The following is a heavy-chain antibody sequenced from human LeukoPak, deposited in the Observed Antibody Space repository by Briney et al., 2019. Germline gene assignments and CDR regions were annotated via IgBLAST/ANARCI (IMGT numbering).Heavy chain of an antibody. D-gene: IGHD6-13*01. Sequence: GGSLRLSCAASGFTFSSYAMIWVRQAPGKGLEWVSTINSGGNTYYADSMKGRFTISRDNSKNTLFLQMNSLRVEDTGVYYCSKDPPISAAGPRYSDRWGQGTLVTVSS. J-gene: IGHJ4*02. V-gene: IGHV3-23*01. CDR2: INSGGNT. CDR3: SKDPPISAAGPRYSDR. CDR1: GFTFSSYA.